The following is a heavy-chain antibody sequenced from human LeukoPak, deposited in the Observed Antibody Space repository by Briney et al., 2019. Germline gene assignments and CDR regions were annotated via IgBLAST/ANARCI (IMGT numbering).Heavy chain of an antibody. CDR1: GFTFSSYA. Sequence: GGSLRLSCAASGFTFSSYAMSWVRQAPGKGLEWVSVISGSGGSTYYADSVKGRFTISRDNSKNTLYLQMNSLRAEDTAVYYCAKGHCSGGTCYDSGVYWGQGTLVTVAS. CDR3: AKGHCSGGTCYDSGVY. J-gene: IGHJ4*02. D-gene: IGHD2-15*01. V-gene: IGHV3-23*01. CDR2: ISGSGGST.